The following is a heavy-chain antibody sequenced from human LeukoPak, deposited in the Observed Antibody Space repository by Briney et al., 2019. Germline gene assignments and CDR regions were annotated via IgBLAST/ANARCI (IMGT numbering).Heavy chain of an antibody. J-gene: IGHJ4*02. CDR2: ISYDGSNK. Sequence: GRSLRLSCAASGFTFSSYGMHWVRQAPGKGLEWVAVISYDGSNKYYADSVKGRFTISRDNSKNTLYLQMNSLRAEDTAVYYCARSPPSYDSSGVVGSGPFDYWGQGTLVTVSS. V-gene: IGHV3-30*03. D-gene: IGHD3-22*01. CDR3: ARSPPSYDSSGVVGSGPFDY. CDR1: GFTFSSYG.